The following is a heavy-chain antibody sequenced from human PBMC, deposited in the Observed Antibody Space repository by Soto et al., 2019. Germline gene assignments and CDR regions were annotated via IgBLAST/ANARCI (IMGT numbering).Heavy chain of an antibody. V-gene: IGHV3-11*01. CDR1: GFTFSDYY. J-gene: IGHJ6*02. CDR3: ARGSRGYNYGSVRVPGYYYYYGMDV. Sequence: QVQLVESGGGLVKPGGSVRLSCAASGFTFSDYYMSWIRQAPGKGLEWVSYISSSGSTIYYADSVKGRFTISRDNAKNSLYLQMNSLRAEDTAVYYCARGSRGYNYGSVRVPGYYYYYGMDVWGQGTTVTVSS. CDR2: ISSSGSTI. D-gene: IGHD5-18*01.